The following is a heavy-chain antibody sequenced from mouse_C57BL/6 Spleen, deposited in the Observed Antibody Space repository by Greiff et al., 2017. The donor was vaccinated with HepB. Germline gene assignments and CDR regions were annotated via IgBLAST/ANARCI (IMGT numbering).Heavy chain of an antibody. V-gene: IGHV10-1*01. CDR3: VRHGDSSGYFAWFAY. CDR2: IRSKSNNYAT. CDR1: GFSFNTYA. Sequence: EVKLMESGGGLVQPKGSLKLSCAASGFSFNTYAMNWVRQAPGKGLEWVARIRSKSNNYATYYADSVKDRFTISRDDSESMLYLQMNNLKTEDTAMYYCVRHGDSSGYFAWFAYWGQGTLVTVSA. J-gene: IGHJ3*01. D-gene: IGHD3-2*02.